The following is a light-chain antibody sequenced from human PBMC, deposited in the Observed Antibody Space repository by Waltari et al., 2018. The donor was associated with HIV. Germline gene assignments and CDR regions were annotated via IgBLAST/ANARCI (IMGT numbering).Light chain of an antibody. CDR3: QQYNSYSWT. CDR2: KAS. CDR1: QTISSW. J-gene: IGKJ1*01. V-gene: IGKV1-5*03. Sequence: DIQMTQSPSTLSASVGDRVTITCRASQTISSWLAWYQQKPGKPPKLLIYKASSLESGVPSRFSGSGSGTEFTLTISSLQPDDFGTYYCQQYNSYSWTFGQGTKVEIK.